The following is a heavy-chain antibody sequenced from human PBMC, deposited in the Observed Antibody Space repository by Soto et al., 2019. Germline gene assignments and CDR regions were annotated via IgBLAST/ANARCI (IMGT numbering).Heavy chain of an antibody. D-gene: IGHD6-19*01. CDR2: ISSISSYI. Sequence: GGSLRLSCAASGFTFSSYSMNWVRQAPGKWLLWVSSISSISSYIYYADSVKGRFTISRDNAKNSLYLQMNSLRAEDTAVYYCARGPSGWYFDYWGQGTLVTVSS. J-gene: IGHJ4*02. CDR1: GFTFSSYS. V-gene: IGHV3-21*01. CDR3: ARGPSGWYFDY.